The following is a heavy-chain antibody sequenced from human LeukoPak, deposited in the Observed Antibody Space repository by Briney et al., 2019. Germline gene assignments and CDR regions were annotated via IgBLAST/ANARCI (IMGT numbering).Heavy chain of an antibody. J-gene: IGHJ4*02. CDR1: GGSFSVYY. CDR2: INHSGST. Sequence: SETLSLTCAVHGGSFSVYYWSWIRQPPGKGLEWIGEINHSGSTDYNPSLKSRVTISVDTSKNQFSLKLSSVTAADTAVYYCARGGKQQLDYWGQGTLVTVSP. V-gene: IGHV4-34*01. CDR3: ARGGKQQLDY. D-gene: IGHD6-13*01.